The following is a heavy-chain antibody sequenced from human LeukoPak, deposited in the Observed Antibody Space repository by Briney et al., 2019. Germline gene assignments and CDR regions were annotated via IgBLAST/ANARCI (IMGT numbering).Heavy chain of an antibody. Sequence: PGGSQRLSCAASGFTFSSYSMNWVRQAPGKGLEWVPYISSSSSTIYYADSVKGRFTISRDNAKNSLYLQMNSLRAEDTAVYYCARGKNYYDSSGYYIWGQGTLVTVSS. V-gene: IGHV3-48*01. J-gene: IGHJ4*02. CDR1: GFTFSSYS. CDR2: ISSSSSTI. CDR3: ARGKNYYDSSGYYI. D-gene: IGHD3-22*01.